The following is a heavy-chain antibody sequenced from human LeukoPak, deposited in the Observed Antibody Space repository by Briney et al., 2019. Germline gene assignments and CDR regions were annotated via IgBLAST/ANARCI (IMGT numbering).Heavy chain of an antibody. CDR2: IKQDGSEK. CDR1: GFTFSSYW. Sequence: PGGSLRLSCAASGFTFSSYWMSWVRQAPGKGLEWVANIKQDGSEKYYVDSVKGRSTISRDNAKNSLYLQMNSLRAEDTAVYYCARDAEVVPAAIDYFDYWGQGTLVTVSS. V-gene: IGHV3-7*01. J-gene: IGHJ4*02. CDR3: ARDAEVVPAAIDYFDY. D-gene: IGHD2-2*02.